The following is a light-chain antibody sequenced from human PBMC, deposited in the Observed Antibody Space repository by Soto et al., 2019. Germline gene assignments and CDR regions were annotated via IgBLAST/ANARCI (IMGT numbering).Light chain of an antibody. V-gene: IGLV2-8*01. J-gene: IGLJ2*01. CDR3: SAQAGRNNFVV. CDR1: SSDIGGYNY. Sequence: QSVLTQPPSASGSPGQSVTISCTGTSSDIGGYNYVSWYQQHPGKAPKLMIYELSKRPSGVPDRFSGSKSGNTASLTVSGLQAEVDADYYCSAQAGRNNFVVFGGGTKVTVL. CDR2: ELS.